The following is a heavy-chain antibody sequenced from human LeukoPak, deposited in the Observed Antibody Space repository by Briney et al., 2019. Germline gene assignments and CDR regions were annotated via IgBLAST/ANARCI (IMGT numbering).Heavy chain of an antibody. D-gene: IGHD3-22*01. Sequence: PGGSLRLSCAASGFTFSSYSMNWVRQAPGKGLEWVSSISSSSSYIYYADSVKGRFTISRDNAKNSLYLQMNSLRAEDTAVYYCARGHYDSSGYYYANPRRFRGQGTLVTVSS. J-gene: IGHJ4*02. CDR3: ARGHYDSSGYYYANPRRF. CDR2: ISSSSSYI. V-gene: IGHV3-21*01. CDR1: GFTFSSYS.